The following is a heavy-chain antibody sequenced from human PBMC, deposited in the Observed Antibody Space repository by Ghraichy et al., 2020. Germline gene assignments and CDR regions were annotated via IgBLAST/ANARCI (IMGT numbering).Heavy chain of an antibody. CDR1: GFTFSSYA. D-gene: IGHD5-12*01. Sequence: GESLNISCAASGFTFSSYAIHWVRQAPGKGLEWVAVISYDGTNKYYADSVKGRFTISRDSSKNTLSLQMNSLRAEDTAVYYCARDRGRGRGYSGYDLYYFDYWGQGTLVTVSS. J-gene: IGHJ4*02. CDR2: ISYDGTNK. V-gene: IGHV3-30*04. CDR3: ARDRGRGRGYSGYDLYYFDY.